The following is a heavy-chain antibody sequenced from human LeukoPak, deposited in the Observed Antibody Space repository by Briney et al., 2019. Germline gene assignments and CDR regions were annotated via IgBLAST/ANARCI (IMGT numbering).Heavy chain of an antibody. V-gene: IGHV4-34*01. J-gene: IGHJ4*02. Sequence: SKTLSLTCAVYGGSFSGYYWTWIRQPPGKGLEWIGEINHSGSTNYNPSLKSRVTISVDTSKNQFSLGLSSVTAADTAVYYCARLTTSAYYFDYWGQGTLVTVSS. CDR3: ARLTTSAYYFDY. CDR2: INHSGST. D-gene: IGHD1-14*01. CDR1: GGSFSGYY.